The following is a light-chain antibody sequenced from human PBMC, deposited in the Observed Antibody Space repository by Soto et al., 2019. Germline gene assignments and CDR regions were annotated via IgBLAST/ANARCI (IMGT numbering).Light chain of an antibody. J-gene: IGKJ1*01. CDR2: SES. CDR3: QQSYDMPWT. V-gene: IGKV1-39*01. CDR1: QSISNY. Sequence: DIQMTQSPSSLSASVGERVTITCGASQSISNYLNWYQQKPGKAPNLLIYSESSLQTGVPSRFRGSGSGTDFTLTISSLQPEDFATYFCQQSYDMPWTFGQGTKVEV.